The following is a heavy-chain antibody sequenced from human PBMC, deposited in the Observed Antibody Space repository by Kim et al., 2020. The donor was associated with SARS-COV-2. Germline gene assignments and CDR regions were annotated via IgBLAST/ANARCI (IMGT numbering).Heavy chain of an antibody. Sequence: ADTVKGRFTNSRDNYKNTLYLQMNRLRAEDTAVYYWARDGSSSWYWNAFDIWGQGTMVTVSS. V-gene: IGHV3-30*07. D-gene: IGHD6-13*01. CDR3: ARDGSSSWYWNAFDI. J-gene: IGHJ3*02.